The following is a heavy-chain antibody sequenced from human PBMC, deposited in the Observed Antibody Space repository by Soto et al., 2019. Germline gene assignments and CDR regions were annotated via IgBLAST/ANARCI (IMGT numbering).Heavy chain of an antibody. CDR3: ASSAITVTIWGF. J-gene: IGHJ4*02. Sequence: ASVKVSCTASGYTFTNYAMHWVRQAPGQGLEWMGWINGGNGNTKYSQKFQGRVTITRDTSASTGYMELSSLRSEDTAVYYCASSAITVTIWGFWGQGTLVTVSS. V-gene: IGHV1-3*01. CDR1: GYTFTNYA. CDR2: INGGNGNT. D-gene: IGHD3-22*01.